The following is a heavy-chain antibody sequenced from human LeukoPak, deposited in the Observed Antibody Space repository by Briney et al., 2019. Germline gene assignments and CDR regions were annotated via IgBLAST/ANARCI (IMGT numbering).Heavy chain of an antibody. Sequence: GGSLRLSCEASGFTFSSYAMSWVRQAPGKGLAWVSVISSSADSTHYADSVKGRFTISRDSSKNTLYLQMNNLRAEDTAVYYCAKPLEKYTYGGNFDYWGQGILVTVSS. CDR3: AKPLEKYTYGGNFDY. D-gene: IGHD4-23*01. V-gene: IGHV3-23*01. J-gene: IGHJ4*02. CDR1: GFTFSSYA. CDR2: ISSSADST.